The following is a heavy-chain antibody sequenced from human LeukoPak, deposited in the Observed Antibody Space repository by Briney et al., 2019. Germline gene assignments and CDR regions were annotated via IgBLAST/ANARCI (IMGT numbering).Heavy chain of an antibody. CDR2: ISSSSTTI. CDR1: GFIFSNYR. Sequence: PGGSLRLSCAASGFIFSNYRMNWVRQAPGKGLEWVSYISSSSTTIYYADSVKGRFTISRDNSKNTLYLQMNSLRAEDTAVYYCAKWAEGLLDAFDIWGQGTMVTVSS. D-gene: IGHD2-21*02. J-gene: IGHJ3*02. V-gene: IGHV3-48*01. CDR3: AKWAEGLLDAFDI.